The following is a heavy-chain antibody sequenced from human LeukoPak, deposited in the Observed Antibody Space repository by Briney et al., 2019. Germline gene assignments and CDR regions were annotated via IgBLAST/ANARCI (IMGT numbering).Heavy chain of an antibody. CDR2: IYYSGST. D-gene: IGHD3-10*01. CDR1: GASVSSGSYY. J-gene: IGHJ5*02. V-gene: IGHV4-61*01. Sequence: SETLSLTCNVSGASVSSGSYYWSWIRQPPGKELEWIGYIYYSGSTSYNPSLKSRVTISVDTSKNQFSLKLTSVTAADTAVYYCARGAWVRWFDPWGQGTLVTVSS. CDR3: ARGAWVRWFDP.